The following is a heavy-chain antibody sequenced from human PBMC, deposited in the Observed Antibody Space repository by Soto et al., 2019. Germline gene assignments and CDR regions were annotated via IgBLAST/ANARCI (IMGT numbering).Heavy chain of an antibody. CDR1: GGSISSGGYY. Sequence: QVHLQESGPGLVKPSQTLALTCIVSGGSISSGGYYWYWFRQHPEKGLEWIGFIYYSGTTYYNPSLKSRVTMSVDTSKNQFSLKLRSVTAADTAVYYCASRDVDTTLVGNDYWGQGSLVVVSS. CDR3: ASRDVDTTLVGNDY. V-gene: IGHV4-31*03. CDR2: IYYSGTT. D-gene: IGHD5-18*01. J-gene: IGHJ4*02.